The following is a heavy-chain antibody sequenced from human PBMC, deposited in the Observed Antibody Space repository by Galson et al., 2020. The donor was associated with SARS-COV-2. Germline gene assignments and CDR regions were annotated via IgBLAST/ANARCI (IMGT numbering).Heavy chain of an antibody. CDR1: GYNLIELS. CDR2: FDLEDGEI. Sequence: ASVKVSCKVIGYNLIELSMNWVRQAPGKGLEWMGGFDLEDGEIVYAQKFQGRVTMTEDTSTDTAYMDLINLGSDDTAVYYCATPVGPTSGPPFDYWGQGTLVTVSS. CDR3: ATPVGPTSGPPFDY. V-gene: IGHV1-24*01. D-gene: IGHD1-26*01. J-gene: IGHJ4*02.